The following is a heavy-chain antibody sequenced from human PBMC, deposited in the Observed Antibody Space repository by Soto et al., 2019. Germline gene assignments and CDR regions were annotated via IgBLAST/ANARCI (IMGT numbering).Heavy chain of an antibody. V-gene: IGHV4-30-4*01. J-gene: IGHJ5*02. D-gene: IGHD3-3*01. Sequence: ASETLSLPCTLSGGSISRGEYYRSWIRQPPGKGLEWIGYIYYSGSTYYTPSLKSRVTISVDTSKTQFSLKLSSVTAADTAVYYCASNSWRGYDFGSGYPTYNWFDPWRRGTRITVSS. CDR1: GGSISRGEYY. CDR2: IYYSGST. CDR3: ASNSWRGYDFGSGYPTYNWFDP.